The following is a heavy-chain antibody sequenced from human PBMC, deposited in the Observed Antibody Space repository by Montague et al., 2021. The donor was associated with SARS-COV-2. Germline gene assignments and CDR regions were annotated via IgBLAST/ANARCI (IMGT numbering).Heavy chain of an antibody. CDR3: VATYNGNWYYFDY. CDR1: GGSFSSGDSY. V-gene: IGHV4-39*01. Sequence: SETLSLTCSVSGGSFSSGDSYWGWLHQAPGKGLEWIGDLHYAGSTYYNPSLRSRVTISADTSKNQFSLKLNSVTAADTAVYYCVATYNGNWYYFDYWGQGTLVTVSS. J-gene: IGHJ4*02. D-gene: IGHD6-13*01. CDR2: LHYAGST.